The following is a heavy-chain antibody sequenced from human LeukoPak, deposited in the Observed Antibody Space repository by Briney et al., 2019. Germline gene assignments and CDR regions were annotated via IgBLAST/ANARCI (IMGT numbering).Heavy chain of an antibody. Sequence: SETLSLTCAVYGGSFSGYYWSWIRQPPGKGLEWIGEINHSGSTNYNPSLKSRVTISVDTSKNQFSLKLSSVTAADTAVYYCARGPYYYDSSSYYLYYYYGMDVWGQGTTVTVSS. D-gene: IGHD3-22*01. V-gene: IGHV4-34*01. CDR3: ARGPYYYDSSSYYLYYYYGMDV. CDR2: INHSGST. J-gene: IGHJ6*02. CDR1: GGSFSGYY.